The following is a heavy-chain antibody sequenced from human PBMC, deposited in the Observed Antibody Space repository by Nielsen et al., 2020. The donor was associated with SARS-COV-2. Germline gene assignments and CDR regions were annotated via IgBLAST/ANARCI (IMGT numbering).Heavy chain of an antibody. Sequence: ASVKVSCKASGYSFISFGITWVRQAPGQGLEWMGWISAYNGNTEYAKKFQDRVTMTTDTATTTAYMEVRGLNFDDSAVYYCARDNEYGDYYAFDIWGQGTTVTVSS. J-gene: IGHJ3*02. CDR3: ARDNEYGDYYAFDI. V-gene: IGHV1-18*01. CDR2: ISAYNGNT. CDR1: GYSFISFG. D-gene: IGHD4-17*01.